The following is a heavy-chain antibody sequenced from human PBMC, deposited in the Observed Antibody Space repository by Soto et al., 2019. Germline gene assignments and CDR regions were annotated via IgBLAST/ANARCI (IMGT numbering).Heavy chain of an antibody. V-gene: IGHV3-23*01. CDR3: AKTGARGWFDP. CDR1: GFTFSSYG. D-gene: IGHD1-1*01. Sequence: GGSLRLSCVVSGFTFSSYGMTWVRQAPGKGLEWVSGISASGSSTYYADSVKGRFIISRDDSKSSRYLQMNSLRAEDTAVYFCAKTGARGWFDPWGQGTQVTVSS. CDR2: ISASGSST. J-gene: IGHJ5*02.